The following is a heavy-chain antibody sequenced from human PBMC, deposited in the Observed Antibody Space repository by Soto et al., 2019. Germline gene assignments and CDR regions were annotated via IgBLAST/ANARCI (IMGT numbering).Heavy chain of an antibody. CDR2: IYPGDSDT. V-gene: IGHV5-51*01. CDR3: ARVSGSRHVYYYGMDV. D-gene: IGHD1-26*01. CDR1: GYSFTSYW. Sequence: GESLKISCKGSGYSFTSYWIGWVRQMPGKGLEWMGIIYPGDSDTRYSPSFQGQVTISADKSISTAYLQWSSLKASDTAMYYCARVSGSRHVYYYGMDVLGQGTTVTVSS. J-gene: IGHJ6*02.